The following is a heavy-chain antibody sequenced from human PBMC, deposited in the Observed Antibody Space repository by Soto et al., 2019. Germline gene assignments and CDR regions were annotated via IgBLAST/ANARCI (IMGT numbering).Heavy chain of an antibody. V-gene: IGHV3-30-3*01. D-gene: IGHD6-6*01. Sequence: VGSLRLSCAASGFTFSSYAMHWVRQAPGKGLEWVAVISYDGSNKYYADSVKGRFTISRDNSKNTLYLQMNSLRAEDTAVYYCARDPIAARPPYYYYGMDVWGQGTTVTVSS. CDR3: ARDPIAARPPYYYYGMDV. J-gene: IGHJ6*02. CDR1: GFTFSSYA. CDR2: ISYDGSNK.